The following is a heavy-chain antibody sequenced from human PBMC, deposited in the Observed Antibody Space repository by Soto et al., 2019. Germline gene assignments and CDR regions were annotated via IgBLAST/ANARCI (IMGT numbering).Heavy chain of an antibody. Sequence: EVQLLGSGGGVVQPGESLRLSCAASGFTFSRNAMSWVRQAPGKGLEWVSTIGSAGTAYYADSVKGRFTISRDNSKNTQSLQMNSLRAEDTAVYYCAKLGFCSGGTCYLDYYNGVDVWGQGTTVTVSS. CDR1: GFTFSRNA. D-gene: IGHD2-15*01. V-gene: IGHV3-23*01. CDR3: AKLGFCSGGTCYLDYYNGVDV. CDR2: IGSAGTA. J-gene: IGHJ6*02.